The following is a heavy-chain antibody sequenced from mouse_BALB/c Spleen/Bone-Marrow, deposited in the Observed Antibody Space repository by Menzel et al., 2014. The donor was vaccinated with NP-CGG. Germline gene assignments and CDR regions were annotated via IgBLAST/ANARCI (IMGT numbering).Heavy chain of an antibody. D-gene: IGHD2-1*01. CDR3: TNTIGNAY. V-gene: IGHV1-9*01. CDR2: ILPGSGRT. Sequence: VHLVESGAELMNPGASVKISCKATGYTFSSYWIEWVKQRPGHGLEWIGEILPGSGRTNYNEKFKGKATFTADTSSTTAYMQLSSLTSEDSAVYYCTNTIGNAYWGRGTLVTASA. J-gene: IGHJ3*01. CDR1: GYTFSSYW.